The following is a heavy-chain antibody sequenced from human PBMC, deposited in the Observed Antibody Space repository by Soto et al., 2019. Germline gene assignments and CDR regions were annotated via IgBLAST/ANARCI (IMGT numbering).Heavy chain of an antibody. CDR2: FDPEDGET. V-gene: IGHV1-24*01. D-gene: IGHD6-19*01. CDR1: GYTLTELS. Sequence: ASVKVSCKVSGYTLTELSMHWVRQAPGKGLEWMGGFDPEDGETIYAQKFQGRVTMTQDTSTDTAYMELSSLRSEDTAVYYCAAASGVAGLYHYYHLAVWGKGTTVTVSS. CDR3: AAASGVAGLYHYYHLAV. J-gene: IGHJ6*03.